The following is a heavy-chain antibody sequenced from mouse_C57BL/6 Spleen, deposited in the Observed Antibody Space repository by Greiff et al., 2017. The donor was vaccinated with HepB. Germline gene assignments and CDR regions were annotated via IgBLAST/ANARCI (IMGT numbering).Heavy chain of an antibody. CDR3: ARGRGYAMDY. J-gene: IGHJ4*01. CDR1: GYTFTNYW. Sequence: QVHVKQSGAELVRPGTSVKMSCKASGYTFTNYWIGWAKQRPGHGLEWIGDIYPGGGYTNYNEKFKGKATLTADKSSSTAYMQFSSLTSEDSAIYYCARGRGYAMDYWGQGTSVTVSS. V-gene: IGHV1-63*01. CDR2: IYPGGGYT.